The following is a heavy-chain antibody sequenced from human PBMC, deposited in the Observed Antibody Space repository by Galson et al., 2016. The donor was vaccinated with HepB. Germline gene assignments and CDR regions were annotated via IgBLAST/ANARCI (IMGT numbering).Heavy chain of an antibody. CDR3: ARGGMDCSTTVCVGRGDFQH. CDR1: GYSFRNYW. D-gene: IGHD2/OR15-2a*01. CDR2: IFPGNSET. J-gene: IGHJ1*01. V-gene: IGHV5-51*01. Sequence: QSGAEVKMPGESLKISCKASGYSFRNYWIGWVRQMPGKGLEWMGIIFPGNSETRYSPSFQGQVTISADEYVSSAYLQWSSLKASDTAMYFCARGGMDCSTTVCVGRGDFQHWGQGTLLTVS.